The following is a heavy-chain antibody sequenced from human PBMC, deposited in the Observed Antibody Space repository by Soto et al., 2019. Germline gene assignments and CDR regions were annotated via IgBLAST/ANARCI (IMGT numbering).Heavy chain of an antibody. J-gene: IGHJ6*02. D-gene: IGHD3-9*01. V-gene: IGHV1-18*01. Sequence: ASVKVSCKASGYTFTSYGISWVRQAPGQGLEWMGWISAYNGNTNYAQKLQGRVTMTTDTSTSTAYMELRSLRSDDTAVYYCARDPSHVLRYFDEPSPADKYYYYGMDVWGQGTTVTVSS. CDR1: GYTFTSYG. CDR2: ISAYNGNT. CDR3: ARDPSHVLRYFDEPSPADKYYYYGMDV.